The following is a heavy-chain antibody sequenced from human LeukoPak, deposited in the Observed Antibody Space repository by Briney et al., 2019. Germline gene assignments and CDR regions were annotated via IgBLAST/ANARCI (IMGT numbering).Heavy chain of an antibody. J-gene: IGHJ4*02. CDR2: IIHSGST. CDR1: GGSFSGYY. Sequence: SETLSLTCAVYGGSFSGYYWSWIRQPPGKGLEWIGEIIHSGSTHYNPSLKSRVTISVDTSKNQFSLKLSSVTAADTAVHYCARGSSITMVRGVPGFDYWGQGTLVTVSS. CDR3: ARGSSITMVRGVPGFDY. V-gene: IGHV4-34*01. D-gene: IGHD3-10*01.